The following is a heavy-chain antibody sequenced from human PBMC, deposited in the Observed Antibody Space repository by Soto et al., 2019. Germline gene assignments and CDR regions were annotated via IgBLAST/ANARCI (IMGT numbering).Heavy chain of an antibody. CDR2: MWYDGLRQ. V-gene: IGHV3-33*03. CDR3: VKESTPPFFDS. Sequence: GGSLRLSCVGSGFTLNNYGVHWARQAPGKGLEWVALMWYDGLRQTYLDSVRGRFTVSRDSSTNTIYLQMSSLRVEDTGNYFCVKESTPPFFDSWGQGTPVTVSS. CDR1: GFTLNNYG. D-gene: IGHD2-15*01. J-gene: IGHJ4*02.